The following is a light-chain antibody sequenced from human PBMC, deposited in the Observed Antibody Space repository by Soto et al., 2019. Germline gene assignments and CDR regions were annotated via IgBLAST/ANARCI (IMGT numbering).Light chain of an antibody. J-gene: IGLJ7*01. CDR1: SSDVGSYNL. CDR3: CLYLGGTSV. V-gene: IGLV2-23*01. CDR2: EGS. Sequence: QSVLTQPASVSGSPGQSITISCTGTSSDVGSYNLVSWYQQHPGKAPKLMIYEGSKRPSGVSNRFSGSKSGNTASLTISGLHAEDEADYYCCLYLGGTSVFGGGTQLTVL.